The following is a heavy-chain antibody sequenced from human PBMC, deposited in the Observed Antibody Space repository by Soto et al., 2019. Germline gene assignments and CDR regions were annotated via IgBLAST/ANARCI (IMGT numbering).Heavy chain of an antibody. J-gene: IGHJ4*02. CDR2: ISSSSTTI. Sequence: EVQLVESGGGLVQPGGSLRLSCAASGFTFSSCSMHWVRQAQGKGLEWVSYISSSSTTIYYADSVKGRFTISRDNAKNSLYLQMNRLRAEDTAVYYCVRDKGWPEIDSWGQGTLVTVSS. CDR1: GFTFSSCS. D-gene: IGHD2-15*01. CDR3: VRDKGWPEIDS. V-gene: IGHV3-48*01.